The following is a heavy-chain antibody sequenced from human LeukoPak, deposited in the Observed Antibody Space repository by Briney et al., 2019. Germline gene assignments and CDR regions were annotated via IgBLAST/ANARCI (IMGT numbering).Heavy chain of an antibody. CDR2: IYSGGST. V-gene: IGHV3-53*01. D-gene: IGHD3-22*01. J-gene: IGHJ4*02. Sequence: GGSLRLSCAASGFTVSSNYMSWVRQAPGKGLEWVSVIYSGGSTYYADSVKGRFTVSRDNAKNSLYLQMNSLRAEDTAVYYCARVIPTSSGFYAYWGQGTLVTVSS. CDR1: GFTVSSNY. CDR3: ARVIPTSSGFYAY.